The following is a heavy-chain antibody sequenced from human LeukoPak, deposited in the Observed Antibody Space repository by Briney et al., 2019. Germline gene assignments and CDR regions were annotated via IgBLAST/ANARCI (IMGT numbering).Heavy chain of an antibody. Sequence: ASVRVSCKTSGYTFSNFGINWVRQAPGQGLERMGWINPNSGGTNYAQKFQGRVTMTRDTSISTAYMELSRLRSDDTAVYYCARDFIVGATCFDYWGQGTLVTVSS. CDR2: INPNSGGT. CDR1: GYTFSNFG. V-gene: IGHV1-2*02. D-gene: IGHD1-26*01. J-gene: IGHJ4*02. CDR3: ARDFIVGATCFDY.